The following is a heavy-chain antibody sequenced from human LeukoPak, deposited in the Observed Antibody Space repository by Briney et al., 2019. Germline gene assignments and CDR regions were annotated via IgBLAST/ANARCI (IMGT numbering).Heavy chain of an antibody. J-gene: IGHJ4*02. V-gene: IGHV3-30*02. CDR3: AKVETSLRYFDWLLNY. Sequence: GGSLRLSRAASGFTFSSYGMHWVRQAPGKGLEWVAFIRYDGSNKYYADSVKGRFTISRDNSKNTLYLQMNSLRAEDTAVYYCAKVETSLRYFDWLLNYWGQGTLVTVSS. D-gene: IGHD3-9*01. CDR1: GFTFSSYG. CDR2: IRYDGSNK.